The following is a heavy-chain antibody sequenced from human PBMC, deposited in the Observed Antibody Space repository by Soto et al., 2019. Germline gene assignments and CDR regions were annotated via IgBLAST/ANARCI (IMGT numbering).Heavy chain of an antibody. CDR2: ISGSDGTT. CDR3: AKDVSLFSSSWFDY. V-gene: IGHV3-23*01. D-gene: IGHD6-13*01. CDR1: GFTFSNYA. Sequence: GGSLRLSCAASGFTFSNYAVTWVRQAPGKGLEWVSFISGSDGTTYYADSVKGRFTISRDKSKNTLYLQMNSLRVEDTAVYYCAKDVSLFSSSWFDYWGQGILVTVSS. J-gene: IGHJ4*02.